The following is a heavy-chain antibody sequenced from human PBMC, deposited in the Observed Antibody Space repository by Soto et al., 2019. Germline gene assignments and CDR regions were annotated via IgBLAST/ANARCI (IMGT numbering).Heavy chain of an antibody. V-gene: IGHV3-53*01. Sequence: GGSLRLSCAASGFTVSSNYMTWVRQAPGKGLEWVSVIYSGGSTYYADSVKGRFTISRDNSKNTLYLQMNSLRAEDTAVYYCARSTYDSRGYHDYHLDCWGQGTLVTVSS. CDR3: ARSTYDSRGYHDYHLDC. D-gene: IGHD3-22*01. CDR2: IYSGGST. J-gene: IGHJ4*02. CDR1: GFTVSSNY.